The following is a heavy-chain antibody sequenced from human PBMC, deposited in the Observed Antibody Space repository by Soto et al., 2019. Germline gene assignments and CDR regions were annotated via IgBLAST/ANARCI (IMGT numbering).Heavy chain of an antibody. Sequence: SETLSLTCTVSGGSISSYYWSWIRQPPGKGPEWIGYLYYSGSTNYNPSLKSRVTISVDTSKNQFSLKLSSVTAADTAVYYCARGPYCSGGSCYLYLRSNWFNPWGQGTLVTVSS. CDR1: GGSISSYY. CDR2: LYYSGST. J-gene: IGHJ5*02. D-gene: IGHD2-15*01. V-gene: IGHV4-59*12. CDR3: ARGPYCSGGSCYLYLRSNWFNP.